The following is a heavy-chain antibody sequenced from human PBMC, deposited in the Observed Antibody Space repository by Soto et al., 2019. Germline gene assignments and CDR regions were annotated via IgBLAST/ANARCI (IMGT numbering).Heavy chain of an antibody. CDR3: ARVPAGHWVEP. D-gene: IGHD1-1*01. Sequence: SETLSLTCTVSGGSISSYYWSWIRQPPGKGLEWIGYIYYSGSTNYNPSLKSRVTISVDTSKNQFSLKLSSVTAADTAVYYCARVPAGHWVEPWGEGTLVSVS. CDR1: GGSISSYY. V-gene: IGHV4-59*01. CDR2: IYYSGST. J-gene: IGHJ5*02.